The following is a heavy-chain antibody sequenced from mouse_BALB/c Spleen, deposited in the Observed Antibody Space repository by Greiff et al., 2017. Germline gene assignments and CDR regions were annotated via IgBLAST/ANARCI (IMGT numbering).Heavy chain of an antibody. CDR3: ARGQGNYAWFAY. V-gene: IGHV1S135*01. CDR2: IDPFNGGT. J-gene: IGHJ3*01. D-gene: IGHD2-1*01. CDR1: GYSFTSYY. Sequence: VQLQQSGSELMKPGASVKISCKASGYSFTSYYMHWVKQSHGKSLEWIGYIDPFNGGTSYNQKFKGKATLTVDKSSSTAYMHLSSLTSEDSAVYYCARGQGNYAWFAYWGQGTLVTVSA.